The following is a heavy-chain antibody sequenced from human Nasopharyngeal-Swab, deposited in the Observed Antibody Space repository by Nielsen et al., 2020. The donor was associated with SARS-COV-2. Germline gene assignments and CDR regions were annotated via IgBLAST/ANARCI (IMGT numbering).Heavy chain of an antibody. Sequence: ASVKVSCKASGYTFTSYAMHWVRQAPGQGLEWMGRINPNSGGTNYAQKFQGRVTMTRDTSISTAYMELSRLRSDDTAVYYCARANLYSSGWYIPDYWGQGTLVTVSS. CDR1: GYTFTSYA. V-gene: IGHV1-2*06. D-gene: IGHD6-19*01. J-gene: IGHJ4*02. CDR3: ARANLYSSGWYIPDY. CDR2: INPNSGGT.